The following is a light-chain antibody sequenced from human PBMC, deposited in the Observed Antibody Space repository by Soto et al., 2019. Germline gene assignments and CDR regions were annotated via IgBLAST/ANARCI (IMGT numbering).Light chain of an antibody. J-gene: IGKJ5*01. CDR2: AAS. Sequence: DIQLTQSPSFLSASVGDRVTVTCRASQGISSYLAWYQQKPWKAPKLLIYAASTLQSGVPSRFRGSGSGKEFTLTISSLQPEDFATYYCKQLNSYHLTVGQGPRLQIX. V-gene: IGKV1-9*01. CDR1: QGISSY. CDR3: KQLNSYHLT.